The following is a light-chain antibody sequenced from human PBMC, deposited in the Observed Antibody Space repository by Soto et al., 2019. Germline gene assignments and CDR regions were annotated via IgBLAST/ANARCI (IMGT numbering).Light chain of an antibody. Sequence: QSVLTQPPSVSGAPGQRVTISCTGSASNFGAGYDVHWYQQIPGTPPKLLIFETKSRPSGVPDRFSASKSGTSAPLAITGLQTEDEAHYYCQSYDNSLRGWVFGGGTKLTVL. J-gene: IGLJ3*02. CDR1: ASNFGAGYD. V-gene: IGLV1-40*01. CDR2: ETK. CDR3: QSYDNSLRGWV.